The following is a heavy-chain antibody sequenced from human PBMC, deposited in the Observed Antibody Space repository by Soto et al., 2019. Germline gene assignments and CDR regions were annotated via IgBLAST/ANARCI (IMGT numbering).Heavy chain of an antibody. D-gene: IGHD6-13*01. J-gene: IGHJ3*02. Sequence: QVQLVESGGGVVQPGRSLRLSCAASGFTFSSYGMHWVRQAPGKGLEWVAVISYDGSNKYYADSVKGRLTISRDNSNNTLYLQMNSLGAEDTAVYYCAKDQEYSSSWFRGGAFDIWGQGTMVTVSS. CDR1: GFTFSSYG. CDR3: AKDQEYSSSWFRGGAFDI. CDR2: ISYDGSNK. V-gene: IGHV3-30*18.